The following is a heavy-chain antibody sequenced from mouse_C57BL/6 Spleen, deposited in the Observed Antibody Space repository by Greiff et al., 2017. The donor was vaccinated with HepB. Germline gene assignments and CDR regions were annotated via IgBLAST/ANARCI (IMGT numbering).Heavy chain of an antibody. J-gene: IGHJ2*01. CDR1: GYTFTSYW. V-gene: IGHV1-64*01. Sequence: QVQLQQPGAELVKPGASVKLSCKASGYTFTSYWMHWVKQRPGQGLEWIGMIHPNSGSTNYNEKFKRKATLTVDKSTTTASMQLSSLTSEDSAVYYCAREGSNLDYWGKGTTLTVSS. CDR2: IHPNSGST. CDR3: AREGSNLDY.